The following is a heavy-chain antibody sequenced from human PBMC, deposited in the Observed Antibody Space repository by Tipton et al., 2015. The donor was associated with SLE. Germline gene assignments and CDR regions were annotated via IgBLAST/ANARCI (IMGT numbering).Heavy chain of an antibody. V-gene: IGHV4-31*03. D-gene: IGHD4-17*01. CDR1: GGSISSGGFY. CDR2: IYYSGST. Sequence: LSLTCTVSGGSISSGGFYWSWIRQHPGKGLEWIGYIYYSGSTYYNPSLKSRVTISVDTSKNQFSLKLSSVTAADTAVYYCARDRRGGYGDSRGGAFDIWGQGTMVTVSS. CDR3: ARDRRGGYGDSRGGAFDI. J-gene: IGHJ3*02.